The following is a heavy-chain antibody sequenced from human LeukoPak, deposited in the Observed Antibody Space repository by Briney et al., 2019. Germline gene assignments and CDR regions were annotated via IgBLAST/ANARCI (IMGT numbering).Heavy chain of an antibody. V-gene: IGHV3-21*01. D-gene: IGHD3-9*01. Sequence: GGSLRLSCAASGFTLSNYNMNWVRQAPGKGLEWVSSISSSSSYIYYADSVKGRFTISRDNAKNSLYLQMNSLRAEDTAVYYCARGGLTYYDILTGYYSDYYYYYYMDVWGKGTTVTISS. CDR3: ARGGLTYYDILTGYYSDYYYYYYMDV. J-gene: IGHJ6*03. CDR1: GFTLSNYN. CDR2: ISSSSSYI.